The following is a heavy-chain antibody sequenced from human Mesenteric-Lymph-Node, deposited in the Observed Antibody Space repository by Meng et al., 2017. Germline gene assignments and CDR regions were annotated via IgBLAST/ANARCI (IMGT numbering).Heavy chain of an antibody. V-gene: IGHV3-30*04. CDR2: ISYDGSNK. CDR1: GFTFSSYA. D-gene: IGHD3-10*01. J-gene: IGHJ6*02. CDR3: AKETLFGFGELYYYYGMDV. Sequence: SLKISCAASGFTFSSYAMHWVRQAPGKGLEWVAVISYDGSNKYYADSVKGRFTISRDNSKNTLYLQMNSLRAEDTAVYYCAKETLFGFGELYYYYGMDVWGQGTTVTVSS.